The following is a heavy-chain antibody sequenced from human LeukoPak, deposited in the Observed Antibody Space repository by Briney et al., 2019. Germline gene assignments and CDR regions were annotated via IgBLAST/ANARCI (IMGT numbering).Heavy chain of an antibody. CDR1: GGTFSSYA. Sequence: GSSVKVSCKASGGTFSSYAISWVRQAPGQGLEWMGRIIPILGIANYAQKFQGRVTITADKSTSTAYMELSSLRSEDTAVYYCARDREDIVVVPAAMGYWGQGTLVTVSS. D-gene: IGHD2-2*01. V-gene: IGHV1-69*04. CDR3: ARDREDIVVVPAAMGY. CDR2: IIPILGIA. J-gene: IGHJ4*02.